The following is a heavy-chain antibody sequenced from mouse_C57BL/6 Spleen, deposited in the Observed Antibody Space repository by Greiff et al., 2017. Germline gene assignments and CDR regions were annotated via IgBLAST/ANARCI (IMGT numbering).Heavy chain of an antibody. J-gene: IGHJ2*01. CDR1: GYTFTSYW. D-gene: IGHD3-1*01. Sequence: QVQLQQPGAELVKPGASVKLSCKASGYTFTSYWLHWVKQRPGQGLEWIGMIHPNSGSTNYNEKFKSKATLTVDKSSSTAYMQLSSLTSEDSAVYYCARSGTGYFDYWGQGTTLTVSS. CDR3: ARSGTGYFDY. V-gene: IGHV1-64*01. CDR2: IHPNSGST.